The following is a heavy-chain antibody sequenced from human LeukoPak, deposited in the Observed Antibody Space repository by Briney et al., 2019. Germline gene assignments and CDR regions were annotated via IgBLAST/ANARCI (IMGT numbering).Heavy chain of an antibody. CDR2: IRNKANSYTT. J-gene: IGHJ6*03. CDR3: TTGSFGPYYYMDV. V-gene: IGHV3-72*01. D-gene: IGHD3-10*01. CDR1: GFTFSDHY. Sequence: GGSLRLSCVASGFTFSDHYMDWVRQAPGKGLEWVGRIRNKANSYTTEYVASVKGRFTISRDDSKNTLYLQMNSLKTEDTAVYYCTTGSFGPYYYMDVWGKGTTVTVSS.